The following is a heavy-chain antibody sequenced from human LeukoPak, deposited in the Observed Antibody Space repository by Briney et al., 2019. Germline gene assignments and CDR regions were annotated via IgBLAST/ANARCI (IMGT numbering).Heavy chain of an antibody. V-gene: IGHV1-2*02. CDR2: INPNSGGT. CDR1: GYTFTAYY. D-gene: IGHD3-10*01. J-gene: IGHJ4*02. Sequence: ASVCDSCKASGYTFTAYYIHWVRQAPGQGLEWMGWINPNSGGTNYAQTLQGTVTMTRDTSITTAYMELSRLRSDDTAVYYCVRYSGDHNAFDYRAWGTLATVSS. CDR3: VRYSGDHNAFDY.